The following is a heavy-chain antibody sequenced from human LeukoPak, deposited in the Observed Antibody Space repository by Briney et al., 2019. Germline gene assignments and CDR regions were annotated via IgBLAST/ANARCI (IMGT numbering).Heavy chain of an antibody. CDR2: INPSGGST. CDR3: ARDLVLLWFGESNYYYYYGMDV. J-gene: IGHJ6*02. CDR1: GYTFTSYY. D-gene: IGHD3-10*01. Sequence: ASVKVSFKASGYTFTSYYMHWVRQAPGQGLERMGIINPSGGSTSYAQKFQGRVTMTRDTSTSTVYMELSSLRSEDTAVYYCARDLVLLWFGESNYYYYYGMDVWGQGTTVTVSS. V-gene: IGHV1-46*01.